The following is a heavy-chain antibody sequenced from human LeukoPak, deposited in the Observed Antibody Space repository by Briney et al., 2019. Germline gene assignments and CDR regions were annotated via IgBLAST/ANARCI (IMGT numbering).Heavy chain of an antibody. CDR3: ARGHSWGREYCSGGSCLNWFDP. CDR1: SGSISSYD. V-gene: IGHV4-4*07. Sequence: SETLSLTCTVSSGSISSYDWSWIRQPAGKGLEWIGRIYTSGSPNYNPSLKSRVTMSVDTSKNQFSLKLSSVTAADTAVYYCARGHSWGREYCSGGSCLNWFDPWGQGTLVTVSS. J-gene: IGHJ5*02. CDR2: IYTSGSP. D-gene: IGHD2-15*01.